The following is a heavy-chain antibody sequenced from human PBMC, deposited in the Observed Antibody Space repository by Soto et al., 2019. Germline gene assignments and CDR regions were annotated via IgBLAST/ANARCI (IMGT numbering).Heavy chain of an antibody. D-gene: IGHD6-19*01. CDR1: GGSISSYY. CDR2: IYYSGST. Sequence: SETMSLNCPVSGGSISSYYWSWIRQTPGKGLEWIGYIYYSGSTNYNPSLKSRVTISVDTSKNQFSLKLSSVTAADTAVYYCARQVGGWAPWYFDYWGQGTLVTVSS. V-gene: IGHV4-59*08. CDR3: ARQVGGWAPWYFDY. J-gene: IGHJ4*02.